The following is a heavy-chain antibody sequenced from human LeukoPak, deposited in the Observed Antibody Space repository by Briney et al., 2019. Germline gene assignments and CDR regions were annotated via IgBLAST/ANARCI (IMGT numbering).Heavy chain of an antibody. CDR1: GFTLSSYA. V-gene: IGHV3-23*01. D-gene: IGHD6-13*01. CDR2: ISSSGDST. J-gene: IGHJ5*02. CDR3: AKHSSRWSYENWFDP. Sequence: GGSLRLSCAASGFTLSSYAMSWVRQAPGKGLEWVSVISSSGDSTYYADSVKGRFTIFRDNSKNTLYLQMNSLRAEDSAVYYCAKHSSRWSYENWFDPWGQGTLVTVSS.